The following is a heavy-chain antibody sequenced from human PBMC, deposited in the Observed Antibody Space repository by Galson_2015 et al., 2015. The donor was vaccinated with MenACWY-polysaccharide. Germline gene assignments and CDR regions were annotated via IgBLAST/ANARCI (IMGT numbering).Heavy chain of an antibody. J-gene: IGHJ5*02. CDR1: GFSLSNARMG. D-gene: IGHD6-13*01. CDR3: ARAKYSSAWYNWFDP. V-gene: IGHV2-26*01. Sequence: PALVNPTQTLTLTFTVSGFSLSNARMGVSWIRQPPGKALERLAHIFLNDQKSYSTSLKCSLTISKDTSNSQVVLTMPNMDPVDTATYYCARAKYSSAWYNWFDPWGQGTLVTVSS. CDR2: IFLNDQK.